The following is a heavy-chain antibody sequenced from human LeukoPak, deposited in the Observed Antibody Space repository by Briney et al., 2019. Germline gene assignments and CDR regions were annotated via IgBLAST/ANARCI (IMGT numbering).Heavy chain of an antibody. J-gene: IGHJ5*02. CDR1: GGSFSGHY. V-gene: IGHV4-34*01. D-gene: IGHD4-17*01. Sequence: PSETLSLTCAVYGGSFSGHYWSWIRQPPGKGLEWIGEINHSGSTNYNPSLKSRVTISVDTSKNQFSLKLSSVAAADTAVYYCARGDYGDYGSWGQGTLVTVSS. CDR3: ARGDYGDYGS. CDR2: INHSGST.